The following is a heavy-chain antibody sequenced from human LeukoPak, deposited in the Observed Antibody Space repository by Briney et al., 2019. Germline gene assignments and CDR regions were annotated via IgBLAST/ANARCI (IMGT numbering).Heavy chain of an antibody. V-gene: IGHV4-34*01. J-gene: IGHJ4*02. Sequence: SETLSLTCAVYGGSFSCYYWSWIRQPPGKGLEWIGEINHSGSTNYNPSLKSRVTISVDTSKNQFSLKLSSVTAADMAVYYCARGGPSGDPLDYWGQGTLVTVSS. CDR2: INHSGST. CDR1: GGSFSCYY. CDR3: ARGGPSGDPLDY. D-gene: IGHD4-17*01.